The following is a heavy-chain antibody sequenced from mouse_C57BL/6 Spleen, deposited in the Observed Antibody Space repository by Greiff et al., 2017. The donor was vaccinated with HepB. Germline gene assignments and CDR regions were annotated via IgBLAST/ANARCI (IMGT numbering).Heavy chain of an antibody. D-gene: IGHD1-1*01. CDR2: ISYDGSN. Sequence: EVKLMESGPGLVKPSQSLSLTCSVTGYSITSGYYWNWIRQFPGNKLEWMGYISYDGSNNYNPSLKNRISITRDTSKNQFFLKLNSVTTEDTATYYCARNYGSSLYWYFDVWGTGTTVTVSS. J-gene: IGHJ1*03. V-gene: IGHV3-6*01. CDR3: ARNYGSSLYWYFDV. CDR1: GYSITSGYY.